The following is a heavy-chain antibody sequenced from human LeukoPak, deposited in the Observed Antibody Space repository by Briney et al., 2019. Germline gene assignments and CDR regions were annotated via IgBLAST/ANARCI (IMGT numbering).Heavy chain of an antibody. J-gene: IGHJ3*02. CDR3: ARAGGTYYGIAFDI. D-gene: IGHD1-26*01. V-gene: IGHV3-74*03. CDR1: GFTFSSYW. Sequence: GGSLRLSCAASGFTFSSYWMHWVRQAPGKVLVWVSRINSDGSSIMYADSVKGRFTISRDNAKNSLYLQMNSLRAEDTAVYYCARAGGTYYGIAFDIWGQGTMVTVSS. CDR2: INSDGSSI.